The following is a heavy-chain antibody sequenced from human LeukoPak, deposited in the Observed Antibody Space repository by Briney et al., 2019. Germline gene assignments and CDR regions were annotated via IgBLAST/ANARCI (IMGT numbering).Heavy chain of an antibody. Sequence: SETLSLTCTVSGGSISSGGYYWSWIRQHPGKGLEWIGYIYYSGSTYYNPSLKSRVTISVDTSKNQFSLKLSSVTAADTAVYYCARALDYYYGSGSYQGYFDYWGQGTLVTVSS. V-gene: IGHV4-31*03. CDR2: IYYSGST. J-gene: IGHJ4*02. D-gene: IGHD3-10*01. CDR1: GGSISSGGYY. CDR3: ARALDYYYGSGSYQGYFDY.